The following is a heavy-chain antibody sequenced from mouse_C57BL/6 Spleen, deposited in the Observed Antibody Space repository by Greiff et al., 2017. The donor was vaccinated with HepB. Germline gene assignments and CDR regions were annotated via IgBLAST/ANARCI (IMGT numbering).Heavy chain of an antibody. V-gene: IGHV1-22*01. D-gene: IGHD2-4*01. CDR3: APSYDYDDAWFAY. CDR1: GYTFTDYN. J-gene: IGHJ3*01. Sequence: VHVKQSGPELVKPGASVKMSCKASGYTFTDYNMHWVKQSHGKSLEWIGYINPNNGGTSYNQKFKGKATLTVNKSSSTAYMELRSLTSEDSAVYYCAPSYDYDDAWFAYWGQGTLVTVSA. CDR2: INPNNGGT.